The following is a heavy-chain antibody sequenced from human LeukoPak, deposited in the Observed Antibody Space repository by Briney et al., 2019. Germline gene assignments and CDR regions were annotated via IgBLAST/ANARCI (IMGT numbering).Heavy chain of an antibody. J-gene: IGHJ6*02. CDR2: INPNSGGT. CDR1: GYTFTGYY. CDR3: ARVGELPPYYYYGMDV. Sequence: ASVKVSCKASGYTFTGYYMHWVRQAPGQGLEWMGRINPNSGGTNYAQKFQGRVTMTRDRSISTAYMELSRLRSDDTAVYYCARVGELPPYYYYGMDVWGQGTTVTVSS. V-gene: IGHV1-2*06. D-gene: IGHD3-10*01.